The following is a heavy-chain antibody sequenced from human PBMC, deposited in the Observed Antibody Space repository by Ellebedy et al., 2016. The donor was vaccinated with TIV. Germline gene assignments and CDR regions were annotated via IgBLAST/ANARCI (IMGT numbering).Heavy chain of an antibody. D-gene: IGHD2-21*01. CDR2: IIHSGES. CDR3: AKGIGMEG. Sequence: MPSETLSLTCGVSGGPFRGYYLRWSPQSPGKGLEWIGEIIHSGESNYNPSLKSRVTLSVDTSKNQISLSLSSMTAADTAVYYCAKGIGMEGWGPGTTVIVS. J-gene: IGHJ6*02. CDR1: GGPFRGYY. V-gene: IGHV4-34*12.